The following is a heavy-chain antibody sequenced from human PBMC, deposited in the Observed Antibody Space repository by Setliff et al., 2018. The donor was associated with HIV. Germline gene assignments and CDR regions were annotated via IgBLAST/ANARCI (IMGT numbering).Heavy chain of an antibody. CDR3: ATGSVGNDDGGGLY. J-gene: IGHJ1*01. V-gene: IGHV1-69*13. CDR2: IIPLFGTA. D-gene: IGHD3-22*01. CDR1: AYTFAGYY. Sequence: SVKVSCKASAYTFAGYYMHWVRQAPGQGVEWMGEIIPLFGTANYAQKFQGRVTITADESTSTAYMELSSLRSEDTAVYYCATGSVGNDDGGGLYWGQGTLVTVSS.